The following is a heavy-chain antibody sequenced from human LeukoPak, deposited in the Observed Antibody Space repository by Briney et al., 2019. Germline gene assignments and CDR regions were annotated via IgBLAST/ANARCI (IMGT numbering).Heavy chain of an antibody. CDR3: ARHRITMVRGVIIPYYYYYMDV. V-gene: IGHV5-51*01. CDR1: GYSFTSYS. J-gene: IGHJ6*03. Sequence: GESLKISCQGSGYSFTSYSIGWVRQMPGKGLEWMGIIYPVDSDTRYSPSFQGQVTISADQSISTAYLQWSSLKASDTAMYYCARHRITMVRGVIIPYYYYYMDVWGKGTTVTVSS. CDR2: IYPVDSDT. D-gene: IGHD3-10*01.